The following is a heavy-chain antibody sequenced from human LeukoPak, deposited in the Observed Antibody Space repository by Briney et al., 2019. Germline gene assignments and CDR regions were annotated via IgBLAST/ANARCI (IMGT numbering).Heavy chain of an antibody. V-gene: IGHV1-2*02. Sequence: ASVKVSCKPSGYTFTGYYLHWVRQAPGQALEWMGWINPNTGATIYAQKLHGRVTMSRDTSSSTDYMDLSYLRSDDPAVYFCARDRVGSGWPRPFYFEFWGRGTLVTVSS. CDR2: INPNTGAT. CDR3: ARDRVGSGWPRPFYFEF. D-gene: IGHD6-19*01. J-gene: IGHJ4*02. CDR1: GYTFTGYY.